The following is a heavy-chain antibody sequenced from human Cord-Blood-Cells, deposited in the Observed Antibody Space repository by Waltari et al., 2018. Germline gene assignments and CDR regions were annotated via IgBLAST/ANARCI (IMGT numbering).Heavy chain of an antibody. V-gene: IGHV1-69*09. D-gene: IGHD1-26*01. CDR2: IIPFLGIA. CDR1: GGTFSSYA. Sequence: QVQLVQSGAEVKKPGSSVKVSCKASGGTFSSYAISWAGSAPGQGLEWKGSIIPFLGIANDAKKFQGRVTITADKSTSTAYMELSSLRSEDTAVYYCASSYSGSLNAFDIWGQGTMVTVSS. CDR3: ASSYSGSLNAFDI. J-gene: IGHJ3*02.